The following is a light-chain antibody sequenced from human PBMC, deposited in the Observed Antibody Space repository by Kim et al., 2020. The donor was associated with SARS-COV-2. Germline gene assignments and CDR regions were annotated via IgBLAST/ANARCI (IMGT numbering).Light chain of an antibody. CDR3: SSYTTTSTLDV. Sequence: QSALTQPASVSGSPGQSITISCTGTSSDVGGYNYVSWYQQHPGKAPKLMIYDVSNRPSGVSSRFSGSKSGNTAYLTISGLQAEDEADYYCSSYTTTSTLDVFGTGTKVTVL. CDR1: SSDVGGYNY. J-gene: IGLJ1*01. CDR2: DVS. V-gene: IGLV2-14*03.